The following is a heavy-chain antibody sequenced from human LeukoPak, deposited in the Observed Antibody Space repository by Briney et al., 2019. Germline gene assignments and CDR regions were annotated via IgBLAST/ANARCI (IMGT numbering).Heavy chain of an antibody. CDR2: ISYDGSNK. CDR1: GFTFSSYA. J-gene: IGHJ3*02. V-gene: IGHV3-30-3*01. CDR3: ARDLAPKYYYDSSGYYSYAFDI. Sequence: PGRSLRLSCAASGFTFSSYAMHWVRQAPGKGLEWVAVISYDGSNKYYADSVKGRFTISRDNSKNTLYLQMNSLRAEDTAVYYCARDLAPKYYYDSSGYYSYAFDIWGQGTMVTVSS. D-gene: IGHD3-22*01.